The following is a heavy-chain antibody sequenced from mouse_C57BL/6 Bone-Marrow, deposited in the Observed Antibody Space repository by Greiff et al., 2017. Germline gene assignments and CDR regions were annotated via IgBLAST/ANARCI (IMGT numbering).Heavy chain of an antibody. CDR3: ARGLNYYGSSPWYFDV. CDR2: INPGSGGT. J-gene: IGHJ1*03. Sequence: VQLVESGAELVRPGTSVKVSCKASGYAFTNYLIEWVKQRPGQGLEWIGVINPGSGGTNYNEKFKGKATLTADKSSSTAYMQLSSLTSEDSAVYFCARGLNYYGSSPWYFDVWGTGTTVTVSS. CDR1: GYAFTNYL. V-gene: IGHV1-54*01. D-gene: IGHD1-1*01.